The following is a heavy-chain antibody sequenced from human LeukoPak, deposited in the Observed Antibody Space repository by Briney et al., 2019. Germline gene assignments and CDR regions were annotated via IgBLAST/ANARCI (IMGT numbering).Heavy chain of an antibody. CDR2: IYYSGST. J-gene: IGHJ4*02. CDR1: GGSISSGGYY. D-gene: IGHD6-6*01. Sequence: PSETLSLTCTVSGGSISSGGYYWSWIRQHPGKGLEWIGYIYYSGSTNYNPSLKSRVTISVDTSKNQFSLKLSSVTAADTAVYYCARHTEAARDFDYWGQGTLVTVSS. V-gene: IGHV4-61*08. CDR3: ARHTEAARDFDY.